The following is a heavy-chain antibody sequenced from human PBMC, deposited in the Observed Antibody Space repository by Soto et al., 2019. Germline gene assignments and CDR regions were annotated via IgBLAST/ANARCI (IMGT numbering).Heavy chain of an antibody. CDR1: GDSMSSGAYY. D-gene: IGHD3-22*01. V-gene: IGHV4-31*03. J-gene: IGHJ4*02. CDR3: ASTYSGYLDN. CDR2: IYHSGDT. Sequence: LSLTCSVSGDSMSSGAYYWSWIRQHPGKGLEWIAYIYHSGDTHYNPSLRSRITISVDTSKNQFSLKLTSVTDADTAVYYCASTYSGYLDNWGQGTLATVSS.